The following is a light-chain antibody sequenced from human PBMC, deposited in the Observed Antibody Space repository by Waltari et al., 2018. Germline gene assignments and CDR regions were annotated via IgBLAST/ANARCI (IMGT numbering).Light chain of an antibody. V-gene: IGKV1-39*01. CDR1: QRITSY. Sequence: EIQLTQSLSPLPAFVGNRAPTTGRASQRITSYLNWYQQKPGKAPKLLIYAASSLQSGVPSRFSGSGSGTEFTLTISSLQPEDFATYYCQQCDSMALTFGGGTKVEIK. CDR2: AAS. J-gene: IGKJ4*01. CDR3: QQCDSMALT.